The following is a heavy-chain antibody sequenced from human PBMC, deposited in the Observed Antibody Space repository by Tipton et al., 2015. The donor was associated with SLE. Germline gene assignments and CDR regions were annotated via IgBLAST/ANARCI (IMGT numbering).Heavy chain of an antibody. CDR3: TKIFGGDAYFDY. J-gene: IGHJ4*02. D-gene: IGHD2-21*02. CDR2: ISGSGDTT. CDR1: GFTFAGHA. Sequence: GSLRLSCAASGFTFAGHAMSWVRQAPGKGLEWVSVISGSGDTTYHAASVKGRFTISRDNSKNTLYLQMSSLRAEDTALYYCTKIFGGDAYFDYWGQGTLVTVSS. V-gene: IGHV3-23*01.